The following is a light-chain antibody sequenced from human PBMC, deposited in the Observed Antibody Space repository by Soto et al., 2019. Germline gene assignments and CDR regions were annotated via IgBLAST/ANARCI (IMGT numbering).Light chain of an antibody. CDR3: LQHHAWPST. J-gene: IGKJ1*01. CDR1: QSVNGY. V-gene: IGKV3-15*01. Sequence: EIVMTQSPGTLSVFPGESVTLSCRASQSVNGYLGWFQHKPGQAPRLVLKRILIMSIGVPARFSVSGSETEFTLTINGLQSEDSGVYYCLQHHAWPSTFGQGTKVEVK. CDR2: RIL.